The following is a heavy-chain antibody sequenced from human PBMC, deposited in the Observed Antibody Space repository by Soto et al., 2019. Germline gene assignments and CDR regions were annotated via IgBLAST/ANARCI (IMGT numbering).Heavy chain of an antibody. J-gene: IGHJ4*02. D-gene: IGHD1-1*01. CDR1: GYSFTTYW. Sequence: EVQLVQSGTEVKKPGESLKISCKGSGYSFTTYWIAWVRQMPVKGLEWMGIIYPGDSDTRYSPSFQGQVTISADKSISTAYLQSSSLKASDTAMYYCARLYNAHSFHYWGQGSLVTVSS. CDR3: ARLYNAHSFHY. V-gene: IGHV5-51*03. CDR2: IYPGDSDT.